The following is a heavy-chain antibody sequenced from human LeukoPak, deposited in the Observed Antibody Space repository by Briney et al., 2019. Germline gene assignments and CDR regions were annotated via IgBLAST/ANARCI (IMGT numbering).Heavy chain of an antibody. CDR1: GFTFSSYA. Sequence: GGSLRLSCAASGFTFSSYAMSWVRQAPGKGLEWVSAISGSGGSTYYADSVKGRFTISRDNSKNTLYLQMNSLRAEDTAVYYCAKLPSGSSGPPLDYWGQGTLVTVSS. CDR2: ISGSGGST. D-gene: IGHD6-19*01. V-gene: IGHV3-23*01. CDR3: AKLPSGSSGPPLDY. J-gene: IGHJ4*02.